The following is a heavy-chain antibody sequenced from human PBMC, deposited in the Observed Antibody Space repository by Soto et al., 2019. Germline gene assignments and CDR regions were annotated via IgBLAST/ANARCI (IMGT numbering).Heavy chain of an antibody. J-gene: IGHJ6*02. D-gene: IGHD3-3*01. CDR3: ARVEITIFSYYYYGMDV. Sequence: GGSLRLSCAASGFTFSSYEMNWVRQAPGKWLEWVSYISSSGSTIYYADSVEGRFTISRDNAKNSLYLQMNSLRAEDTAVYYCARVEITIFSYYYYGMDVWGQGXTVTVYS. V-gene: IGHV3-48*03. CDR1: GFTFSSYE. CDR2: ISSSGSTI.